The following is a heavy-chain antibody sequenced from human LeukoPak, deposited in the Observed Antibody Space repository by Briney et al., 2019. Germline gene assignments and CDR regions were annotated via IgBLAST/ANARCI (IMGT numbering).Heavy chain of an antibody. Sequence: GGSLRLSCAASGFTFSSYGMHWVRQAPGKGLEWVAVISYDGSNKYYADSVKGRFTISRDNSKNTLYLQMNSLRAEDTAVYFCARDKARGSLLGPRTAAPGTFDYWGQGTLVTVSS. CDR3: ARDKARGSLLGPRTAAPGTFDY. CDR1: GFTFSSYG. V-gene: IGHV3-30*03. J-gene: IGHJ4*02. CDR2: ISYDGSNK. D-gene: IGHD6-13*01.